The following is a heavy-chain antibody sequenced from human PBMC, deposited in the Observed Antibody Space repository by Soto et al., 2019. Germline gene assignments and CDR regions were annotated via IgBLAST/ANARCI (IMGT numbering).Heavy chain of an antibody. J-gene: IGHJ4*02. CDR2: ISYDGSNK. V-gene: IGHV3-30-3*01. Sequence: QVQLVESGGGVVQPGRSLRLSCAASGFTFSSYAMHWVRQAPGKGLEWVAVISYDGSNKYYADSVKGRFTISRDNSKNTLYLQMNSLRAEDTAVYYCARDRIYSSSWYDYWGQGTXVTXS. CDR3: ARDRIYSSSWYDY. D-gene: IGHD6-13*01. CDR1: GFTFSSYA.